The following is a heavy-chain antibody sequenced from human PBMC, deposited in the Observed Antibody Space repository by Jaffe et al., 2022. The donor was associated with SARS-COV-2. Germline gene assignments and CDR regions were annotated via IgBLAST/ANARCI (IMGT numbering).Heavy chain of an antibody. J-gene: IGHJ4*02. CDR3: ARGGICSGGSCYPVYFDY. Sequence: QVQLQQWGAGLLKPSETLSLTCAVYGGSFSGYYWSWIRQPPGKGLEWIGEINHSGSTNYNPSLKSRVTISVDTSKNQFSLKLSSVTAADTAVYYCARGGICSGGSCYPVYFDYWGQGTLVTVSS. D-gene: IGHD2-15*01. V-gene: IGHV4-34*01. CDR1: GGSFSGYY. CDR2: INHSGST.